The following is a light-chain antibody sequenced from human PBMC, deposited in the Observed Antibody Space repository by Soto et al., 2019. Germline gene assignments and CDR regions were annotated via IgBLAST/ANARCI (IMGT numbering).Light chain of an antibody. CDR1: QSVSSN. V-gene: IGKV3-15*01. CDR3: QQRRSWPPTIT. J-gene: IGKJ5*01. CDR2: GAS. Sequence: DIVMTQSPATLSVSAGERATLSCRASQSVSSNLAWYQQKPGQAPRLLIYGASTRATGIPARFSGSGSGTDFTLTISSLEPEDFAVYYCQQRRSWPPTITFGQGTRLEIK.